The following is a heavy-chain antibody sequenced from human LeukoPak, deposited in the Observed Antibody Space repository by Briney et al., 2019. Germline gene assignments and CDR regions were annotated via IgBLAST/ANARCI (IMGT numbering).Heavy chain of an antibody. CDR2: IYHSGST. J-gene: IGHJ5*02. CDR3: ARGKLGDFWSGYYHGNWFDP. D-gene: IGHD3-3*01. CDR1: GGSISSGGYS. V-gene: IGHV4-30-2*01. Sequence: PSETLSLTRAVSGGSISSGGYSWSWIRQPPGKGLEWIGYIYHSGSTYYNPSLKSRVTISVDRSKNQFSLKLSSVTAADTAVYYCARGKLGDFWSGYYHGNWFDPWGQGTLVTVSS.